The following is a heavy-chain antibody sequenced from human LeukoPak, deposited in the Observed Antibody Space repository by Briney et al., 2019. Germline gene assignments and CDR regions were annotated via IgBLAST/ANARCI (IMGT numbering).Heavy chain of an antibody. D-gene: IGHD3-22*01. CDR3: ARGKDYYDSSGYFNY. J-gene: IGHJ4*02. V-gene: IGHV1-69*05. CDR2: IIPIFGTA. CDR1: GGTFSSYA. Sequence: SVKVSCKASGGTFSSYAISWVRQAPGQGLEWMGGIIPIFGTANYAQKFQGRVTITTDESTSTAYTELSSLRSEDTAVYYCARGKDYYDSSGYFNYWGQGTLVTVSS.